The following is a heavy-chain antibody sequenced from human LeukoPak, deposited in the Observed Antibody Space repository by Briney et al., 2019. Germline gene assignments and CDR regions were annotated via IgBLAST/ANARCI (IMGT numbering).Heavy chain of an antibody. Sequence: PGGSLRLSCAASGFTVSSNYMNWVRQAPGKGLEWVSSISSSSSYIYYADSVKGRFTISRDNAKNSLYLQMNSLRAEDTAVYYCARGNEWAIRPPDYWGQGTLVTVSS. CDR3: ARGNEWAIRPPDY. CDR2: ISSSSSYI. V-gene: IGHV3-21*01. D-gene: IGHD1-1*01. J-gene: IGHJ4*02. CDR1: GFTVSSNY.